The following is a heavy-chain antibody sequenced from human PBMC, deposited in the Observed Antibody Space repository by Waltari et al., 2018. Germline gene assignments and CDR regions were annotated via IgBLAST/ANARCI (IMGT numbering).Heavy chain of an antibody. CDR3: ARLVAVAATLEPYFDY. V-gene: IGHV4-39*07. CDR2: IYYSGST. CDR1: GGSISSSSYY. Sequence: QLQLQESGPGLVKPSDTLSPPCTVSGGSISSSSYYWGWTRQPTGKGLEWIGGIYYSGSTYYNPSLKSRVTISVDTSKNQFSLKLSSVTAADTAVYYCARLVAVAATLEPYFDYWGQGTLVTVSS. D-gene: IGHD2-15*01. J-gene: IGHJ4*02.